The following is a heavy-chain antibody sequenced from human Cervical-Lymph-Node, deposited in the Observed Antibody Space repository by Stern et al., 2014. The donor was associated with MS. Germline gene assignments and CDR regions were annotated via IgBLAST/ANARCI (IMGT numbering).Heavy chain of an antibody. Sequence: VQLVESGGGVVQPGRSLRLSCAASGFTFRHFDMHWVRQAPGKGLEWVAIITHDGSVAYYGESVRGRFSISRDNTRNTLSLQMNSLRPDDTAVYFCAKGSLYNTTWWGGMEAWGQGTTVTVSS. V-gene: IGHV3-30*18. J-gene: IGHJ6*02. CDR2: ITHDGSVA. CDR1: GFTFRHFD. D-gene: IGHD1-14*01. CDR3: AKGSLYNTTWWGGMEA.